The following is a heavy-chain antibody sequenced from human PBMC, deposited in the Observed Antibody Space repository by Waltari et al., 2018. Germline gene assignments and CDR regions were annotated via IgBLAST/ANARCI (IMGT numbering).Heavy chain of an antibody. D-gene: IGHD2-15*01. CDR2: IYSGGST. CDR1: EFQVRHNY. CDR3: ASHYCSRGTCHFDS. Sequence: EALLPESGGGSVQPGGSLRLSCVVSEFQVRHNYVSWVRQPPGQGLEWVSIIYSGGSTSYADSVRARFTISRDISKNTVFLQMNSLRAEDTAVYYCASHYCSRGTCHFDSWGQGTLVKVSS. J-gene: IGHJ4*02. V-gene: IGHV3-66*04.